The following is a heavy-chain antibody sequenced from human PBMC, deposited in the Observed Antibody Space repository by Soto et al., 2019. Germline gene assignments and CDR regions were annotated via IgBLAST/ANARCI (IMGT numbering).Heavy chain of an antibody. CDR3: ARDPLLNGLRGPLDY. J-gene: IGHJ4*02. D-gene: IGHD3-10*01. Sequence: GASVTVSCKASGYTFTSYYMYWVRHSPGQGLEWMGIINPSGGSTSYAQKFQGRVTMTRDTSTSTVYMELRILRSEDTAVYYCARDPLLNGLRGPLDYWGQGTLVTVSS. CDR2: INPSGGST. CDR1: GYTFTSYY. V-gene: IGHV1-46*01.